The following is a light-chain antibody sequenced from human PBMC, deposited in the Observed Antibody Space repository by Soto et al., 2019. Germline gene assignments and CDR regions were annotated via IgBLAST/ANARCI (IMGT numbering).Light chain of an antibody. CDR2: EVS. J-gene: IGLJ1*01. CDR1: SSDVGSDNL. V-gene: IGLV2-23*02. Sequence: QSALTQPASVSGSPGQSITISCTGTSSDVGSDNLVSWYQQHPGEAPKFIIYEVSQRPAGVSYRFSGSKSGNTAYLTISGLQAEDEADYYCCSYAGSITYVFGTGTKVTVL. CDR3: CSYAGSITYV.